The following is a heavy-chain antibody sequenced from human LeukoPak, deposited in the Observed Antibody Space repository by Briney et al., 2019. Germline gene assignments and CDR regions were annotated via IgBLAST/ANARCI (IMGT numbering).Heavy chain of an antibody. V-gene: IGHV3-30*04. CDR2: ISYDGSNK. CDR3: ARGPN. Sequence: PGGSLRLSCAASGFTFSSYAMHWVRQAPGKGLEWVAVISYDGSNKYYADSVKGRFTISRDNAKNSLYLQMNSLRAEDTAVYYCARGPNWGQGTLVTVSS. J-gene: IGHJ4*02. CDR1: GFTFSSYA.